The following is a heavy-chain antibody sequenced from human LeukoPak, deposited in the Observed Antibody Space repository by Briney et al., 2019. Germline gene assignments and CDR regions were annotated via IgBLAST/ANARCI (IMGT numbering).Heavy chain of an antibody. V-gene: IGHV4-30-4*08. CDR3: ARAPAFGFGELQRRFDY. CDR2: IYYSGST. D-gene: IGHD3-10*01. J-gene: IGHJ4*02. Sequence: SETLSLTCTVSGGSISSGDYYWSWIRQPPGESLEWIGYIYYSGSTYYNPSLKSRVTISVDTSKNQFSLKLSSVTAADTAVYYCARAPAFGFGELQRRFDYWGQGTLVTVSS. CDR1: GGSISSGDYY.